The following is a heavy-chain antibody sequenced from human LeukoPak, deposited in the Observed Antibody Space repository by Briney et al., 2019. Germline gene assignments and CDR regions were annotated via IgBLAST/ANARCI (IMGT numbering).Heavy chain of an antibody. J-gene: IGHJ3*02. V-gene: IGHV3-23*01. CDR3: ARDPNGDYIGAFDM. CDR2: IRGGGGSA. Sequence: GGSLRLSCTASGFTFSAYAMMWVRQAPGKGPEWVSAIRGGGGSAFYADSVKGRFTISRDNSKYTLFLQMKSLRAEDTAVYYCARDPNGDYIGAFDMWGPGTMVTVSS. CDR1: GFTFSAYA. D-gene: IGHD4-17*01.